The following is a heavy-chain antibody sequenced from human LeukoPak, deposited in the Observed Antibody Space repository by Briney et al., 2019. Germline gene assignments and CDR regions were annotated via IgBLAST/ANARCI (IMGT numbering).Heavy chain of an antibody. CDR3: ARDNLAVAVGFDY. Sequence: PGGSLRLSCAASGFTFSTYTMNWVRQAPGKGLEWVSSISSSSTYIFYADSLKGRFTISRDNAKNSLYLQMNSLRAEDTAVYYCARDNLAVAVGFDYWGQGTLVTVSS. CDR1: GFTFSTYT. CDR2: ISSSSTYI. D-gene: IGHD6-19*01. J-gene: IGHJ4*02. V-gene: IGHV3-21*01.